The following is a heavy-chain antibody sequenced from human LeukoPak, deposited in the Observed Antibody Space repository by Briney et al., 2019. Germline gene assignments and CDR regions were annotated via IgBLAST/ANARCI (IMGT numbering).Heavy chain of an antibody. CDR1: GFTFNIYT. CDR3: AKSRGIYDNSGWRTFDY. D-gene: IGHD6-19*01. Sequence: GGSLRLSCAASGFTFNIYTMSWVRRAPGKGLEWVSVISDNGDSTYYADSVKGRFTISRDNSKNTLYLQMNSLRAEDTAIYYCAKSRGIYDNSGWRTFDYWGQGTLVTVSS. CDR2: ISDNGDST. J-gene: IGHJ4*02. V-gene: IGHV3-23*01.